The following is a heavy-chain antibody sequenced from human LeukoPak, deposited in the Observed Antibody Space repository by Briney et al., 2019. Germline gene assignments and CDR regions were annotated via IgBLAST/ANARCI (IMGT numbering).Heavy chain of an antibody. J-gene: IGHJ4*02. CDR3: AKDLGYAGDY. CDR2: ISYDGSNK. Sequence: GRSLRLSCAASGFIFSSYAMHWVRQAPGKGLEWVAVISYDGSNKYYADSVKGRFTISRDNSKNTLYLQMNSLRAEDTAVYYCAKDLGYAGDYWGQGTLVTVSS. D-gene: IGHD2-8*01. CDR1: GFIFSSYA. V-gene: IGHV3-30-3*01.